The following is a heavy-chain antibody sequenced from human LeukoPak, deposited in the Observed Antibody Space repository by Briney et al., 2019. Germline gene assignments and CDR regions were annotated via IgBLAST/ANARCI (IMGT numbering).Heavy chain of an antibody. J-gene: IGHJ6*03. Sequence: PSETLSLTCTVSGGSITNYYWSWIRQPPGKGLEWIGYIYYSGSTNYNPSLKSRVTISVDTSKNQFSLKLSSVTAADTAVYYCARDGGRDNYYYYMDVWGKGTTVTVSS. D-gene: IGHD2-21*01. CDR2: IYYSGST. CDR1: GGSITNYY. CDR3: ARDGGRDNYYYYMDV. V-gene: IGHV4-59*01.